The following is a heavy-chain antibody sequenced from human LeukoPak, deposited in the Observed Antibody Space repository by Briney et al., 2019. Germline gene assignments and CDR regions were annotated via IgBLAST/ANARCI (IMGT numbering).Heavy chain of an antibody. V-gene: IGHV3-33*01. J-gene: IGHJ4*02. CDR1: GFTFSSYG. CDR2: IWYDGSKR. CDR3: ARDRTRYSSGLYYFDY. D-gene: IGHD6-19*01. Sequence: GGSLRLSCAASGFTFSSYGMHWLRQGPGKGLEWVAVIWYDGSKRFYADSVQGRFTISRDDSKNTLYLQMNSLRVEDAAVYYCARDRTRYSSGLYYFDYWGQGTLVTVSS.